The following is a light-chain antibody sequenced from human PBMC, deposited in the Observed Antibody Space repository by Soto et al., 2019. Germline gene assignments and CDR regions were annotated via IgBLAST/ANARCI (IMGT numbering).Light chain of an antibody. CDR3: QQYESSPPLT. CDR2: GAS. V-gene: IGKV3-20*01. Sequence: EIVLTQSPGTLSLSPGERATLSCRASQSVSSYLAWYQQKPGQAPRLLIYGASNRATGIPDRFSGSGSGTDFTLTISRLEPEDFAVYYCQQYESSPPLTFGGGTKVDIK. CDR1: QSVSSY. J-gene: IGKJ4*01.